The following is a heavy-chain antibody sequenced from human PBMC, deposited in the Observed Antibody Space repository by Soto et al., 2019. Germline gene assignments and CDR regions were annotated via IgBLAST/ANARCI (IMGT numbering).Heavy chain of an antibody. V-gene: IGHV1-69*12. CDR1: GGTFSSYA. J-gene: IGHJ4*02. D-gene: IGHD6-19*01. CDR3: ARDRGYSSGWSSGFDY. CDR2: IIPIFGTA. Sequence: QVQLVQSGAEVKKPGSSVNVSCKASGGTFSSYAISWVRQAPGQGLEWMGGIIPIFGTANYAQKFQGRVTLTADESTSTAYMELSSLRSEDTAVYYCARDRGYSSGWSSGFDYWGQGTLVTVSS.